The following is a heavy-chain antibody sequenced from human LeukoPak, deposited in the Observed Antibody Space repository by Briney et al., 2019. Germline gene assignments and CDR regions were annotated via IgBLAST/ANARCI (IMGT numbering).Heavy chain of an antibody. D-gene: IGHD4-17*01. CDR1: GFTFSNAW. CDR2: IKSKPDGGTT. Sequence: GGSLRLSCAVSGFTFSNAWMSWVRQPPGKGLEWVGRIKSKPDGGTTDYAAPVKGRFTISRDDSKNTVYLQMNSLKTEDTAVYYCTTGDYGDYGFYDYWGKGTMVTVSS. J-gene: IGHJ4*02. V-gene: IGHV3-15*01. CDR3: TTGDYGDYGFYDY.